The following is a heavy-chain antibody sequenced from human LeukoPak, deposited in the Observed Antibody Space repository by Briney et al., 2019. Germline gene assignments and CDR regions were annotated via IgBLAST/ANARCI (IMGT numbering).Heavy chain of an antibody. CDR3: VKEGFGNYYSAYFDY. V-gene: IGHV3-30*18. Sequence: GGSLRLSCTVSGFTVSSNSMSWVRQAPGKGLERVAVISYEGSTSYYADSVKGRFTISRDNSKSTLILQVNGLRSDDTAVYYCVKEGFGNYYSAYFDYWGQGTLVTVSS. D-gene: IGHD1-26*01. J-gene: IGHJ4*02. CDR2: ISYEGSTS. CDR1: GFTVSSNS.